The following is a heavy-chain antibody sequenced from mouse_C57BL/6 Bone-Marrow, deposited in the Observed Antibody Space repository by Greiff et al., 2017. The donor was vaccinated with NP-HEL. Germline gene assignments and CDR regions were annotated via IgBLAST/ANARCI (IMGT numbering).Heavy chain of an antibody. V-gene: IGHV5-6*01. J-gene: IGHJ4*01. CDR3: ARHETTVVAGGHYYAMDY. CDR1: GFTFSSYG. D-gene: IGHD1-1*01. CDR2: ISSGGSYT. Sequence: EVMLVESGGDLVKPGGSLKLSCAASGFTFSSYGMSWVRQTPDKRLEWVATISSGGSYTYYPDSVKGRFTISRDNAKNTLYLQMSSLKSEDTAMYYCARHETTVVAGGHYYAMDYWGQGTSVTVSS.